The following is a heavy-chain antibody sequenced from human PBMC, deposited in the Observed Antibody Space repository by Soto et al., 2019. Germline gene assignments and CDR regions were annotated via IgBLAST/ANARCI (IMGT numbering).Heavy chain of an antibody. CDR1: GDSVSSNSAA. V-gene: IGHV6-1*01. J-gene: IGHJ6*02. D-gene: IGHD3-10*01. Sequence: SQTLSLTCXISGDSVSSNSAAWNWIRQSPSRGLEWLGRTYYRSKWYNDYAVSVKSRITINPDTSKNQFSLQLNSVTPEDTAVYYCARLYYYGSGYYYYGMDVWGQGTTVTVSS. CDR3: ARLYYYGSGYYYYGMDV. CDR2: TYYRSKWYN.